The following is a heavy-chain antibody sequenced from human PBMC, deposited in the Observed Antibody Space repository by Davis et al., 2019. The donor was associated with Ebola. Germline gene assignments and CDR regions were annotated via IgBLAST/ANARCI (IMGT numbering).Heavy chain of an antibody. V-gene: IGHV3-48*03. CDR3: ARDPRIVSSSWFDY. CDR1: GFTFSSYE. J-gene: IGHJ4*02. D-gene: IGHD6-6*01. CDR2: ISSGSTI. Sequence: GESLKISCAASGFTFSSYEMNWVRQAPGKGLEWVSYISSGSTIYYADSVKGRFTISRDNAKNSLYLQMNSLRAEDTAVYYCARDPRIVSSSWFDYWGQGTLVTVSS.